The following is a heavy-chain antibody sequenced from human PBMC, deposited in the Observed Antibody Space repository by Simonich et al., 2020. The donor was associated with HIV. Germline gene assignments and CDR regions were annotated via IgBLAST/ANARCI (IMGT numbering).Heavy chain of an antibody. Sequence: EVQLVESGGGLVQPGGSLRLSCAASGFTFSDHYMDWVRQAPGKGLDGVGRCRNKANSYTTEYAASVKGRFTISRDDSKNSLYLQMNSLKTEDTAVYYCARGASGSYPPFDYWGQGTLVTVSS. D-gene: IGHD1-26*01. CDR1: GFTFSDHY. CDR3: ARGASGSYPPFDY. CDR2: CRNKANSYTT. J-gene: IGHJ4*02. V-gene: IGHV3-72*01.